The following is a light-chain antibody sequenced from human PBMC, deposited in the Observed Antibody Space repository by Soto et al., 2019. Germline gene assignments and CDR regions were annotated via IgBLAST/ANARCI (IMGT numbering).Light chain of an antibody. V-gene: IGKV3-15*01. CDR2: GAS. J-gene: IGKJ2*01. CDR1: QSVSSN. Sequence: EIVMTQSPATLSVSPGERATLSCRASQSVSSNLAWYQQKPGQAPRLLIYGASTRATGTPTRFSGSGSGTDFTLSISSLQSEDFAVYYCQEYTDWSSTFGQGTKVDIK. CDR3: QEYTDWSST.